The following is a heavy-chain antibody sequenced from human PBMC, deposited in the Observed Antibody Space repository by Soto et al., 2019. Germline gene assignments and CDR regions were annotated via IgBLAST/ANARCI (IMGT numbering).Heavy chain of an antibody. Sequence: SETLSLTCAVYGGSFSGYYWSWIRQPPGKGLEWIGEINHSGSTNYNPPLKSRVTISVDTSKNQFSLKLSSVTAADTAVYYCARGSSSGSHGSGGSCLCGMGGWGQGTTITVAS. V-gene: IGHV4-34*01. J-gene: IGHJ6*01. CDR3: ARGSSSGSHGSGGSCLCGMGG. CDR2: INHSGST. D-gene: IGHD2-15*01. CDR1: GGSFSGYY.